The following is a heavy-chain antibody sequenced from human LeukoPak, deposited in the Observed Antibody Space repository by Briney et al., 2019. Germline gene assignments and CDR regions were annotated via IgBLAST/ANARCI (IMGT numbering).Heavy chain of an antibody. J-gene: IGHJ4*02. Sequence: SETLPLTCTVSHYSISSGFYWGWIRQSPGRGLEWIGAIDHTGTTYYNPSLKSRVTISVDTSKNQFSLNVNSLTAADTAIYYSARLSYGYDPYYFDCWGQGTLVTVAS. CDR2: IDHTGTT. CDR3: ARLSYGYDPYYFDC. CDR1: HYSISSGFY. D-gene: IGHD5-12*01. V-gene: IGHV4-38-2*02.